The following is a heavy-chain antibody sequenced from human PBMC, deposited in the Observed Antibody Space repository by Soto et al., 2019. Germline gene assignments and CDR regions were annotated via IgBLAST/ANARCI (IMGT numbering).Heavy chain of an antibody. CDR1: GGSISSGGYY. V-gene: IGHV4-31*03. J-gene: IGHJ5*02. D-gene: IGHD4-17*01. CDR2: IYYSGST. CDR3: ARAETGSDYLWFDP. Sequence: SETLSLTCTVSGGSISSGGYYWSWIRQHPGKGLEWIGYIYYSGSTYYNPSLKSRVTISVDTSKNQFSLKLSSVTAADTAVYYCARAETGSDYLWFDPWGQGTLVTVSS.